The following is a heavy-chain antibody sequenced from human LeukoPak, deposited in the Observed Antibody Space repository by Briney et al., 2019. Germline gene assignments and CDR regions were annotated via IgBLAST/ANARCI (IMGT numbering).Heavy chain of an antibody. D-gene: IGHD3-22*01. V-gene: IGHV3-23*01. CDR1: GFTFSSYA. Sequence: GGSLRLYCAASGFTFSSYAMSWVRQSPGKGLEWVSAISGSGGSTYYADSVKGRFTISRDNSKNTLYLQMNSLRAEDTAVYYCAKDGYYYDSSGYYAEYFQHWGQGTLVTVSS. CDR3: AKDGYYYDSSGYYAEYFQH. J-gene: IGHJ1*01. CDR2: ISGSGGST.